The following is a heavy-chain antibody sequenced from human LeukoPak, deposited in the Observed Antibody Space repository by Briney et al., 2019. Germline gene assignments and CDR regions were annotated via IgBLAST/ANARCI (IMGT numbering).Heavy chain of an antibody. J-gene: IGHJ4*02. CDR3: SRGFQGDKWELPRRAFDY. CDR1: GGSFSGYY. V-gene: IGHV4-34*01. CDR2: INHSGST. D-gene: IGHD1-26*01. Sequence: TSETLSLSCAVYGGSFSGYYWSWIRQPPGKGLEWIGEINHSGSTNYNPSLKSRVTISVDTSKNQFSLKLSSVTAADTAVYYCSRGFQGDKWELPRRAFDYWGQGTLVTVSS.